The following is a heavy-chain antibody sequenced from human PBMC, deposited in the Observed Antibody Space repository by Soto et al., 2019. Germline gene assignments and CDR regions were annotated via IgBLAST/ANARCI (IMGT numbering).Heavy chain of an antibody. CDR1: GGSISGYY. V-gene: IGHV4-59*08. Sequence: QVQLHESGPGLVKPSETLSLTCSVSGGSISGYYWNWIRQTPGKGLEWIAFIYYIGSTSYNPSFKSRVRISVDTSKNQFSLTVTSVTAADTAVYYCARRGSGIGNAFDIWGQGTMVTVSS. CDR3: ARRGSGIGNAFDI. CDR2: IYYIGST. D-gene: IGHD3-10*01. J-gene: IGHJ3*02.